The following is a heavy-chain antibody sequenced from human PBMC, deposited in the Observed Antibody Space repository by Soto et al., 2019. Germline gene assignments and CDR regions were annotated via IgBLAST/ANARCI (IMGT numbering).Heavy chain of an antibody. V-gene: IGHV3-74*01. J-gene: IGHJ4*02. Sequence: EVQLVESGGGLIQLGGSLRLSCAASGFTFSSYWMHWVRQAPGKGLVWVSRIKSDGSGTYYAGSVEGRFTISRDNAQNTVYLQYCVRGDGDRYDGNGYLGRHWGQGTLVTVSS. CDR2: IKSDGSGT. CDR3: YLGRH. D-gene: IGHD3-22*01. CDR1: GFTFSSYW.